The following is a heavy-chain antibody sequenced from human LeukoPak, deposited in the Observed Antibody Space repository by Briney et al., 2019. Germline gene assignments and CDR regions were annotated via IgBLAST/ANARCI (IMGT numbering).Heavy chain of an antibody. V-gene: IGHV3-23*01. CDR1: GFIFSNYG. D-gene: IGHD1-1*01. CDR2: ISGTGGST. Sequence: GGSLRLSCAASGFIFSNYGMHWVRQAPGKGLEWVSSISGTGGSTYYADSVKGRFTISRDNSNNTLFLQMNSLRAEGTAVYYCAKVRTGHYFDYWGQGTLVTVSS. J-gene: IGHJ4*02. CDR3: AKVRTGHYFDY.